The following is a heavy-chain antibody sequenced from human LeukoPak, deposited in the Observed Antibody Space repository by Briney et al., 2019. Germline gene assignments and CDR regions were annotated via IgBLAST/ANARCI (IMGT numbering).Heavy chain of an antibody. CDR2: IGTSGDT. D-gene: IGHD3-10*01. CDR3: ARGGYYGSENDAFDI. V-gene: IGHV3-13*01. Sequence: FTFSNYDMHWVRQATGKGLEWVLAIGTSGDTYYSASVKGRFTISRENAKNSLYLQMNSLRAGDTAVYYYARGGYYGSENDAFDIWGQGTMVTVSS. CDR1: FTFSNYD. J-gene: IGHJ3*02.